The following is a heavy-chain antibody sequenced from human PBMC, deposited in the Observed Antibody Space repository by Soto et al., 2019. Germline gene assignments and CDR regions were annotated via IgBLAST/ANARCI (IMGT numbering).Heavy chain of an antibody. CDR2: ISIYNGNT. D-gene: IGHD6-13*01. CDR1: GYTFTSYG. CDR3: ARDPGYSTTWHQAFDI. J-gene: IGHJ3*02. Sequence: QVQLVQSGGEVKKPGASVRVSYKASGYTFTSYGISWVRQAPGQGLEWMGRISIYNGNTNYVQKVQGRVTMTTDTSTSTAYLELRSLGSDDTAVYYCARDPGYSTTWHQAFDIWGQGTMVTVSS. V-gene: IGHV1-18*01.